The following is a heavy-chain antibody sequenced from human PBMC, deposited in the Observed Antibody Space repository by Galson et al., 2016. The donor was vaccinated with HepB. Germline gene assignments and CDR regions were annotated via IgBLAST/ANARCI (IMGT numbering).Heavy chain of an antibody. CDR3: ARDSAHGGGPSPYCAGGF. V-gene: IGHV3-23*01. CDR2: ITSSGGSI. Sequence: SLRLSCAASGFTFSSHAMSWVRQAPGKGLEWVSSITSSGGSIYYADSVKGRFTISRDNSKNTLSLQMNSLRSEDTAIYYCARDSAHGGGPSPYCAGGFWGQGTLVTVSS. J-gene: IGHJ4*02. CDR1: GFTFSSHA. D-gene: IGHD3-16*01.